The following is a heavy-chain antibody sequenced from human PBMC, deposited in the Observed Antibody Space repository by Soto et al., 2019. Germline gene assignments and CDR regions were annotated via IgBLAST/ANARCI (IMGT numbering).Heavy chain of an antibody. V-gene: IGHV3-7*01. CDR3: ANGAFDI. CDR1: GFTFGSYW. Sequence: GGSLRLSCAASGFTFGSYWMTWVRQAPGKGLQWVANIKQDGSETNYVDSVKGRFTISRDNAKNSLSLQMNNLRDEDTAVYYCANGAFDIWGKGTMVTVSS. J-gene: IGHJ3*02. CDR2: IKQDGSET.